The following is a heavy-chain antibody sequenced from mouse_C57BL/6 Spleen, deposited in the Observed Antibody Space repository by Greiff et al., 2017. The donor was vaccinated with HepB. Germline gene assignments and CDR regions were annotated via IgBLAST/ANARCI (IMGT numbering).Heavy chain of an antibody. CDR3: ARSYSNYLAWFAY. CDR2: INPGSGGT. Sequence: QVQLQQSGAELVRPGTSVKVSCKASGYAFTNYLIEWVKQRPGQGLEWIGVINPGSGGTNYNEKFKGKATLTADKSSSTAYMQLSSLTSEDSAVYFCARSYSNYLAWFAYWGQGTLVTVSA. J-gene: IGHJ3*01. CDR1: GYAFTNYL. V-gene: IGHV1-54*01. D-gene: IGHD2-5*01.